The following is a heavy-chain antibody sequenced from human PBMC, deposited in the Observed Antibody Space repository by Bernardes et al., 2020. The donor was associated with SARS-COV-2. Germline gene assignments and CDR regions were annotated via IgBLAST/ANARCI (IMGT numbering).Heavy chain of an antibody. V-gene: IGHV4-34*01. D-gene: IGHD3-16*01. Sequence: TLYLTFSFYGGSLSGYNCNLIRPSQGTGLEWIGELNYSVSTNYNPSLKSRVTISVDTSKNQFSLNLSSVTAADTAVYYCARAVWGIWYFDLLGRGTRVTVSS. J-gene: IGHJ2*01. CDR1: GGSLSGYN. CDR3: ARAVWGIWYFDL. CDR2: LNYSVST.